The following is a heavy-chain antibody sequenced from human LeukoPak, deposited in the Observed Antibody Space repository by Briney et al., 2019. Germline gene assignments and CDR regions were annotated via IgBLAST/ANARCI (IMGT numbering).Heavy chain of an antibody. CDR2: IYHSGST. CDR1: GYSISSGYY. CDR3: ARAITSYDFWSAADAFDI. J-gene: IGHJ3*02. V-gene: IGHV4-38-2*02. Sequence: ASETLSLTCTVSGYSISSGYYWGWIRQPPGKGLEWIGSIYHSGSTYYNPSLKSRVTISVDTSKNQFSLKLSSVTAADTAVYYCARAITSYDFWSAADAFDIWGQGTMVTVSS. D-gene: IGHD3-3*01.